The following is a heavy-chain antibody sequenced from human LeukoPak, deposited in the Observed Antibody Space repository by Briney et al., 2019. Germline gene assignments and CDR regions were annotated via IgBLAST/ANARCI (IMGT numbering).Heavy chain of an antibody. Sequence: ASVKVSCKASGGTFSSYAISWVRQAPGQGLEWMGRIIPILGIANYAQKFQGRVTITADKSTSTAYMELSSLRSEDTAVYYCARDGATYYYGSGSRNWFDPWGQGTLVTVSS. CDR3: ARDGATYYYGSGSRNWFDP. D-gene: IGHD3-10*01. CDR2: IIPILGIA. CDR1: GGTFSSYA. J-gene: IGHJ5*02. V-gene: IGHV1-69*04.